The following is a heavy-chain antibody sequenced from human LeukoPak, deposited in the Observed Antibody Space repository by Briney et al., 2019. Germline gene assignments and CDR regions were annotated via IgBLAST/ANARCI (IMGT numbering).Heavy chain of an antibody. CDR2: ISYDGRNK. Sequence: GGSLRLSCAASRFTFSSYGMHWVRQAPGKGLEWVAVISYDGRNKNYADSVKGRFTISRDNSKNTLYLQMNSLRVEDTAVYYCARDADSWGQGTLVTVSS. CDR1: RFTFSSYG. J-gene: IGHJ4*02. V-gene: IGHV3-30*03. CDR3: ARDADS.